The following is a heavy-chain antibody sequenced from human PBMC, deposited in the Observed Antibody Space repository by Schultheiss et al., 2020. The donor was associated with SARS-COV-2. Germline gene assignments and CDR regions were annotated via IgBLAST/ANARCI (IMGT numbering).Heavy chain of an antibody. J-gene: IGHJ4*02. Sequence: SLRLSCAASGFTFSSYAMHWVRQAPGKGLEWVAVISYDGSNKYYADSVKGRFTISRDNSKNTLYLQMNSLRAEDTAVYYCAKEGGKGLWFYFDYWGQGTLVTVSS. CDR2: ISYDGSNK. D-gene: IGHD5-18*01. CDR1: GFTFSSYA. CDR3: AKEGGKGLWFYFDY. V-gene: IGHV3-30-3*01.